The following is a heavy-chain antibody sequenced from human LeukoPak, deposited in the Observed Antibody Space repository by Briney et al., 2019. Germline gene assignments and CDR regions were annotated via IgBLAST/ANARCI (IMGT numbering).Heavy chain of an antibody. CDR1: GYTFDDYA. D-gene: IGHD5-18*01. CDR3: AKGHTYGLGESYLDI. CDR2: ISWNSGSI. J-gene: IGHJ4*02. V-gene: IGHV3-9*01. Sequence: GGSLRLTCEASGYTFDDYAMHWVRQAPGKGREWVSGISWNSGSIGYADSVKGRFSISRDNGKNSLYLQMNSLRTEDTALYYCAKGHTYGLGESYLDIWGQGTLASVSS.